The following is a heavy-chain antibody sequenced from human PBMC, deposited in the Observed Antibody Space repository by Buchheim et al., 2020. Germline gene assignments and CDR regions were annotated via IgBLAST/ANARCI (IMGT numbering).Heavy chain of an antibody. CDR3: AKNEPLLATIDY. V-gene: IGHV3-23*01. CDR1: GLLFSNYA. CDR2: ISGSLTST. J-gene: IGHJ4*02. Sequence: EVQLLESGGGLVQPGGSLRLSRAASGLLFSNYAMSWVRQAPGKGLEWLSSISGSLTSTYYADSVKGRFPISRDNSRNTVYLQMHSLRAEDTAIYYCAKNEPLLATIDYWGQGTL.